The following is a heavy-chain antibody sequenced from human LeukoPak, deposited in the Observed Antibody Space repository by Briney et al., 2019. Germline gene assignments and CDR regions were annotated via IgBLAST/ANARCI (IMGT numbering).Heavy chain of an antibody. J-gene: IGHJ4*02. CDR3: AKDHKGNSVKFVGVIPLDY. Sequence: GRSLGLSCAASGFTFSSYAMHWVRQAPGKGLEWVAVISYDGSNKYYADSVKGRFTISRDNSKNTLYLQMNSLRAEDTAVYYCAKDHKGNSVKFVGVIPLDYWGRGTLVTVSS. V-gene: IGHV3-30*07. CDR1: GFTFSSYA. D-gene: IGHD3-16*02. CDR2: ISYDGSNK.